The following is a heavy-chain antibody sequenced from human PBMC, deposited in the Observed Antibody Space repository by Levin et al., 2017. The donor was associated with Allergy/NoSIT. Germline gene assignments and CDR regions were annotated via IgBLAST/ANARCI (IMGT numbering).Heavy chain of an antibody. CDR1: GFPLRNFW. D-gene: IGHD2-8*01. V-gene: IGHV3-7*01. J-gene: IGHJ6*02. CDR2: IKQDGSEK. CDR3: ARVRGNVLIKDFFYYYGLDV. Sequence: GESLKISCAASGFPLRNFWMTWVRQAPGKGLEWVANIKQDGSEKYYADSVKGRFSISRDNAKSSLYLQVNSLRAEDTAVYYCARVRGNVLIKDFFYYYGLDVWGRGTTVAVSS.